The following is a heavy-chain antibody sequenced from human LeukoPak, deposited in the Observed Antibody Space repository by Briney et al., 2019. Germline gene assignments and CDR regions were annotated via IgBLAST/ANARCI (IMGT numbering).Heavy chain of an antibody. D-gene: IGHD3-10*01. J-gene: IGHJ4*02. CDR3: ARDQSGGFDY. V-gene: IGHV3-30-3*01. CDR2: ISHDGSNK. Sequence: GGSLRLSCAASGFTFRNYAMHWVRQAPGKGLEWVTVISHDGSNKFYADSVKGRFTISRDNSKNTLHLQMNSLRAEDTAVYYCARDQSGGFDYWGQGTLVTVSS. CDR1: GFTFRNYA.